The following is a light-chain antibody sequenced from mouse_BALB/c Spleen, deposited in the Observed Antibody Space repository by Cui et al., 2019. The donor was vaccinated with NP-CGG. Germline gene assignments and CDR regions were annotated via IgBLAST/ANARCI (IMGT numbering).Light chain of an antibody. Sequence: QAVVTQEYPLTTSPGETVTLTCRSNTGAVTTSNYANWVQEKPDHLFTGPIGGTNSRAPGVPARFSGSLIGDKAARTITGAQTEDEAIYFCALWYSNHWVFGGGTKLTVL. CDR1: TGAVTTSNY. CDR3: ALWYSNHWV. CDR2: GTN. V-gene: IGLV1*01. J-gene: IGLJ1*01.